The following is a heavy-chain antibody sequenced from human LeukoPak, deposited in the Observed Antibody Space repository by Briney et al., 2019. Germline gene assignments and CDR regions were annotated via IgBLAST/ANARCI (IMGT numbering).Heavy chain of an antibody. Sequence: SETLSLTCAVYGGSFSGYYWSWIRQPPGKGLEWIGEINHSGSTNYNPSLKSRVTISVDTSKNQFSLKLSSVTAADTAVYYCARYNWNYGDSDYWGQGTLVTVSS. CDR2: INHSGST. J-gene: IGHJ4*02. V-gene: IGHV4-34*01. D-gene: IGHD1-7*01. CDR1: GGSFSGYY. CDR3: ARYNWNYGDSDY.